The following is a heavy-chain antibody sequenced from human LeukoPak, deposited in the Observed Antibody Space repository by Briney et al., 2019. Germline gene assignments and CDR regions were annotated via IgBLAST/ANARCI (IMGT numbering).Heavy chain of an antibody. CDR2: IYYSGYT. V-gene: IGHV4-59*13. Sequence: SETLSLTCTVSGASISSYYWSWIRQPPGKGLEWIGYIYYSGYTNYNPSLKSRVTISVDTSKSQFSLKVNSVTAADTALYYCARDLGYCSTTSCYPWFDPWGQGTLVIVSS. CDR1: GASISSYY. CDR3: ARDLGYCSTTSCYPWFDP. J-gene: IGHJ5*02. D-gene: IGHD2-2*03.